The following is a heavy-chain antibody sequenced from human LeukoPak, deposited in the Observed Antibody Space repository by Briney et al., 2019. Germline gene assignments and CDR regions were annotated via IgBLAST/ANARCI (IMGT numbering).Heavy chain of an antibody. D-gene: IGHD3-22*01. V-gene: IGHV1-46*01. CDR3: ARAAISKDGSGYFY. CDR1: GYTFTSYY. J-gene: IGHJ4*02. CDR2: INPSGGST. Sequence: EASVKVSCKASGYTFTSYYMHWVRQAPGQGLEWMGIINPSGGSTSYAQKLQGRVTMTTDTSTSTAYMELRSLRSDDTAVYYCARAAISKDGSGYFYWGQGTLVTVSS.